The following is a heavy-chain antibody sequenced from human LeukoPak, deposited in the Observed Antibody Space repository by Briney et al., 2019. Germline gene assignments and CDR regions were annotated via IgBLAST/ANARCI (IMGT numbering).Heavy chain of an antibody. V-gene: IGHV6-1*01. J-gene: IGHJ4*02. D-gene: IGHD1-14*01. CDR3: ARVNSWTEEPDTGFDY. Sequence: SQTLSLTCAISGDTVTNKRSAWNWIRQSPSRGLEWLGRTYYRSKWYNDYAVSVKSRITINPDTSKNQFSLQLNSVSPEDTAVYYCARVNSWTEEPDTGFDYWGQGILVTVSS. CDR1: GDTVTNKRSA. CDR2: TYYRSKWYN.